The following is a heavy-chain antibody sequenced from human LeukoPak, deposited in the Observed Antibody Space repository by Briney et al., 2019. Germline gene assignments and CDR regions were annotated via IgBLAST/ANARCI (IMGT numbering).Heavy chain of an antibody. Sequence: PGGSLRLSCAASGFTFSSYWMSWVRQAPGKGLEWVANIKQDGSEKYYVDSVKGRFTISRDNAKNSLYLQMNSLSAEDAAVFYCAKDGPYSGSYPGHFDYWGQGTLVTVSS. CDR2: IKQDGSEK. J-gene: IGHJ4*02. D-gene: IGHD1-26*01. CDR3: AKDGPYSGSYPGHFDY. V-gene: IGHV3-7*01. CDR1: GFTFSSYW.